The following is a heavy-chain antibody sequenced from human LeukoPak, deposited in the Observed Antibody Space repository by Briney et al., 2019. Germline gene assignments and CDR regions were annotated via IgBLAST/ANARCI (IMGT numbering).Heavy chain of an antibody. Sequence: GGSLRLSCAASGVTFNNAWVSWVRQAPGKGLEWVGRIKTKIDGGTTDYAAPVKGRFTISRDESKNTVYLQMNSLKTEDTAVYYCATEWFFSGSRTTERLDDWGQGTLVTVSS. V-gene: IGHV3-15*01. CDR3: ATEWFFSGSRTTERLDD. J-gene: IGHJ4*02. CDR2: IKTKIDGGTT. D-gene: IGHD3-10*01. CDR1: GVTFNNAW.